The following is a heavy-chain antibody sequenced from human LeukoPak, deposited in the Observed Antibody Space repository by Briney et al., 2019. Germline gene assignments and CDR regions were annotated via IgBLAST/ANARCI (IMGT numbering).Heavy chain of an antibody. J-gene: IGHJ4*02. CDR2: IYYSGST. CDR1: GGSISSTSYY. D-gene: IGHD7-27*01. V-gene: IGHV4-39*01. CDR3: ARTYINWGSSRLLYYFDY. Sequence: PSETLSLTCTVSGGSISSTSYYWGWIRQPPGKGLEWIGSIYYSGSTYYNPSLKSRVTISIDTSKNQFSLKLSSVTAADTAVYYCARTYINWGSSRLLYYFDYWGQGTLVTVSS.